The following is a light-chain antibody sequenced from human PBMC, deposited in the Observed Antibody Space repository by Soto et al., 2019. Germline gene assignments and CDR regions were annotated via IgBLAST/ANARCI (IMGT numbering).Light chain of an antibody. CDR3: QHTYSTPHM. CDR1: QNVANY. V-gene: IGKV3-11*01. CDR2: ESS. J-gene: IGKJ2*01. Sequence: EIVLTQSPATLSFSPGERATLSCRASQNVANYLDWYQQKPGQAPRLRIYESSNRATGIAARFSGSGSGTDFTLTISCLEPEDFAVYYCQHTYSTPHMFGQGTKLHLK.